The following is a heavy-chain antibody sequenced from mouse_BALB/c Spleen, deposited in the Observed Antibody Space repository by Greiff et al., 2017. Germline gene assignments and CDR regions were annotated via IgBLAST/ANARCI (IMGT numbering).Heavy chain of an antibody. CDR3: SRGVFYYGSSPDYAMDY. Sequence: QVQLKQPGAELVRPGASVKMSCKASGYTFTSYWINWVKQRPGQGLEWIGDIYPGRGITNYNEKFKSKATLTLDTSSSTAYMQLSSLTSEDSAVYYCSRGVFYYGSSPDYAMDYWGQGTSVTVSS. J-gene: IGHJ4*01. CDR2: IYPGRGIT. CDR1: GYTFTSYW. D-gene: IGHD1-1*01. V-gene: IGHV1-55*01.